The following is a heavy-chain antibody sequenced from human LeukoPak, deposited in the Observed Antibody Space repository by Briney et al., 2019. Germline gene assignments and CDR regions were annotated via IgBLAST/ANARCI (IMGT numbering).Heavy chain of an antibody. CDR1: GFTFSSYT. V-gene: IGHV3-21*01. Sequence: GGSLRLSCAASGFTFSSYTVNWVRQAPGKGLEWVSSISSTSDYMYYADSLKGRFTISRDNAKNSLYLQMNSLRAENTAVYYCARAGYSYGPRGFDYWGQGTLVTVSS. CDR2: ISSTSDYM. J-gene: IGHJ4*02. CDR3: ARAGYSYGPRGFDY. D-gene: IGHD5-18*01.